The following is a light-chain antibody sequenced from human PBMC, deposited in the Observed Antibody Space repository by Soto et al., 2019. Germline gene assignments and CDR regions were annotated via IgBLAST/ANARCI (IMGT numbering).Light chain of an antibody. CDR2: GVS. V-gene: IGKV3-20*01. CDR1: QSVTSNY. Sequence: EIVLTQSPGTLSLSPGERATLSCRASQSVTSNYLTWYQQKPGQAPRLLIFGVSSRATGIPDRFNGSGSGTDFTLTISRLEPEDFAVYYCQHYGSSLYTFGQGTKLEIK. J-gene: IGKJ2*01. CDR3: QHYGSSLYT.